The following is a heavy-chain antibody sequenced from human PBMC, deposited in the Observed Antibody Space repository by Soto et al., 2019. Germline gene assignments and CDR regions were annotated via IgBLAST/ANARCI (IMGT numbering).Heavy chain of an antibody. CDR1: AFTFSNAW. Sequence: GGSLRLSCAASAFTFSNAWMNWVRQAPGKGLEWVGRIKSKSEGGTTDYAAPVEGRFTISRDDSKNTLYLQMNSLKTEDTAVYYCTPLRGSLDYWGQGTLVTVSS. J-gene: IGHJ4*02. V-gene: IGHV3-15*07. CDR2: IKSKSEGGTT. CDR3: TPLRGSLDY.